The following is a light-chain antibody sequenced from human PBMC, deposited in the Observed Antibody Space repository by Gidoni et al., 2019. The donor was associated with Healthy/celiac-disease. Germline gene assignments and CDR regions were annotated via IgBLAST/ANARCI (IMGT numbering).Light chain of an antibody. V-gene: IGKV1-5*03. CDR2: KAS. CDR1: QSISSW. J-gene: IGKJ2*04. CDR3: QQYNSYLCS. Sequence: DIQMTQSPSTLSASVGDRVTITCRASQSISSWLAWYQQKPGKAPKLLIYKASSLESGVPSRFGGSGSGTEFTLTISSLQPDDFATYYCQQYNSYLCSFGQGTKLEIK.